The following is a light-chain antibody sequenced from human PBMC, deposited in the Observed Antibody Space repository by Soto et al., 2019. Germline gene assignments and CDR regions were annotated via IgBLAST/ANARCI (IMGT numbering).Light chain of an antibody. J-gene: IGKJ1*01. CDR2: GAS. CDR1: QSVSSSY. CDR3: QQYDSTPQWT. V-gene: IGKV3-20*01. Sequence: EIVLTQSPGTLSLSPGERATLSCRASQSVSSSYLAWYQQKPGQAPRLIIYGASSRATGIPDRFSGSGSGTNFTLPISRMEPEDYSGYYCQQYDSTPQWTFGQGTKVEIK.